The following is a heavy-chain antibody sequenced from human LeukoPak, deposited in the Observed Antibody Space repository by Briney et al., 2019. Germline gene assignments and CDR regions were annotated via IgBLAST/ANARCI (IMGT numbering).Heavy chain of an antibody. V-gene: IGHV4-39*01. J-gene: IGHJ4*02. CDR1: GGSISSSSYY. Sequence: SETLSLTCTVSGGSISSSSYYLGWIRQAPGKGLEWIGSIYYSGSTYYNPSLKSRVTISVDTSKNQFSLKLSSVTAADTAVYYCARRYSYGWGYFDYWGQGTLVTVSS. CDR3: ARRYSYGWGYFDY. CDR2: IYYSGST. D-gene: IGHD5-18*01.